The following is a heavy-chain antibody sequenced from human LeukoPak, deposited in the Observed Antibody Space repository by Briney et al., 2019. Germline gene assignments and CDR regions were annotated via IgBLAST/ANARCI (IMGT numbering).Heavy chain of an antibody. J-gene: IGHJ5*02. CDR1: GGSISTYY. D-gene: IGHD2-2*01. V-gene: IGHV4-59*12. Sequence: SETLSLTCTVSGGSISTYYWSWIRQPPGKGLEWIGTIYYTGSTYYNPSLKSRVTISVDTSKNQFSLKLSSVTAADTAVYYCARESDRYCSTTSCPNWYDPWGQGTLVTVSS. CDR2: IYYTGST. CDR3: ARESDRYCSTTSCPNWYDP.